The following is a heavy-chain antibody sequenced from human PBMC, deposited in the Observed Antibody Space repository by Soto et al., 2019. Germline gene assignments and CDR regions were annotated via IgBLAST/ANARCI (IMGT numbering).Heavy chain of an antibody. CDR2: IIPIFGTA. CDR3: ARDYVPLLRYFDWTVDFYYYYYMDV. V-gene: IGHV1-69*05. CDR1: GGTFSSYA. J-gene: IGHJ6*03. D-gene: IGHD3-9*01. Sequence: SVKVSCKASGGTFSSYAISWVRQAPGQGLEWMGGIIPIFGTASYAQKFQGRVTMTRDTSTSTVYMELSSLRSEDTAVYYCARDYVPLLRYFDWTVDFYYYYYMDVWGKGTTVTVSS.